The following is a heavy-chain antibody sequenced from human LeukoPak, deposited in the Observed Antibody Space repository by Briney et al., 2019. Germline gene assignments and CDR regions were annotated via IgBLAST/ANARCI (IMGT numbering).Heavy chain of an antibody. J-gene: IGHJ4*01. CDR1: GYPFTSYY. V-gene: IGHV1-46*01. D-gene: IGHD5-24*01. CDR3: ARGIGMGTINYSDY. Sequence: ASVKVSCKASGYPFTSYYVHWVRQAPGQGLEWMGIINPSGGSASYAQRFRGRVTMTRDTSTSTVYMELSSLRSEDTAVYYCARGIGMGTINYSDYWGHGTLVTVSS. CDR2: INPSGGSA.